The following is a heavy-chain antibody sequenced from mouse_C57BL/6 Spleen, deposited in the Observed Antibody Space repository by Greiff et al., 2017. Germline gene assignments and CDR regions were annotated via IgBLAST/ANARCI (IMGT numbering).Heavy chain of an antibody. CDR3: ARRGGNYEDWYFDV. CDR2: INYDGSST. D-gene: IGHD2-1*01. Sequence: EVQLVESEGGLVQPGSSMKLSCTASGFTFSDYYMAWVRQVPEKGLEWVANINYDGSSTYYLDSLKSRFIISRDNAKNILYLQMSSLKSEDTATYYCARRGGNYEDWYFDVWGTGTTVTVSS. CDR1: GFTFSDYY. J-gene: IGHJ1*03. V-gene: IGHV5-16*01.